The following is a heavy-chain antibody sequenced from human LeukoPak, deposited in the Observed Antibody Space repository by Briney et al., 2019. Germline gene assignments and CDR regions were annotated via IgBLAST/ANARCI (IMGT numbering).Heavy chain of an antibody. CDR1: GFTFSSYR. D-gene: IGHD3-9*01. V-gene: IGHV3-21*01. CDR3: ARDRGQLVIPFFFDY. J-gene: IGHJ4*02. Sequence: GGSLRLSCAASGFTFSSYRMNWVRQAPGKGLEWVSSISSSSSDIYYADSVKGRFTISRDNAKNSLYLQMSSLRDEDTAVYYCARDRGQLVIPFFFDYWGQGILVTVSS. CDR2: ISSSSSDI.